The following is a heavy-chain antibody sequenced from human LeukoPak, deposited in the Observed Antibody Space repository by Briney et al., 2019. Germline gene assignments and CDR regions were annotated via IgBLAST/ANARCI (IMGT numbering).Heavy chain of an antibody. Sequence: ASVKVSCKASGGTFSSYAISWVRQAPGQGLEWMGGIIPIFGTANYAQKFQGRVTITADESTSKAYMELSSLRSEDTAVYYCAREMAVAGTDSGWYDPWGQGTLVTVSS. CDR2: IIPIFGTA. J-gene: IGHJ5*02. V-gene: IGHV1-69*13. CDR3: AREMAVAGTDSGWYDP. CDR1: GGTFSSYA. D-gene: IGHD6-19*01.